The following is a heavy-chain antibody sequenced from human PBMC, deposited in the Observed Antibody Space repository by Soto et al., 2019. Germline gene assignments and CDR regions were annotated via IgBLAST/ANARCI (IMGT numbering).Heavy chain of an antibody. V-gene: IGHV1-2*02. CDR1: GYTFTGYH. J-gene: IGHJ4*02. Sequence: ASVKVSCKASGYTFTGYHMHWVRQAPGQGLEWMGWINPNGGVTIYAQKFQGRVIMTRETPISTAYMELSRLTSDDTAVYYCARRLGLLVTPIPGYWGQGTLVTVYS. D-gene: IGHD2-21*02. CDR2: INPNGGVT. CDR3: ARRLGLLVTPIPGY.